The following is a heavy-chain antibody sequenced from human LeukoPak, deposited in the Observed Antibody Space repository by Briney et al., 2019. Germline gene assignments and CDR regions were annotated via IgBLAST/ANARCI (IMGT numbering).Heavy chain of an antibody. CDR2: IYYSGST. J-gene: IGHJ4*02. D-gene: IGHD6-13*01. CDR1: GGSFSGYY. Sequence: SETLSLTCAVYGGSFSGYYWSWIRQPPGKGLEWIGSIYYSGSTYYNPSLKSRVTISVDTSKNQFSLKLSSVTAADTAVYYCATRYSSSSFDYWGQGTLVTVSS. CDR3: ATRYSSSSFDY. V-gene: IGHV4-34*01.